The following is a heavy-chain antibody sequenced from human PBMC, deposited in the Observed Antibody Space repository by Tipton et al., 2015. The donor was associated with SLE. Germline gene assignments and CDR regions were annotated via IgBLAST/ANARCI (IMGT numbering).Heavy chain of an antibody. Sequence: TLSLTCTVSGYCISSGYFWGWIRQPPGKGREWIGTMYHSGNTYSNPSLKSRVTISVDTSKNQFSLKLSSVTAADTAVYYCARAPSGSHDFDYWGQGTLVTVSS. CDR2: MYHSGNT. CDR1: GYCISSGYF. CDR3: ARAPSGSHDFDY. J-gene: IGHJ4*02. D-gene: IGHD1-26*01. V-gene: IGHV4-38-2*02.